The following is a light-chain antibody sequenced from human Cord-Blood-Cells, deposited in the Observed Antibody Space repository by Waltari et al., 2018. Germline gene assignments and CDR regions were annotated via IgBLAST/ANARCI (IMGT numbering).Light chain of an antibody. CDR2: DVS. Sequence: QSALPPPASVSGSPRQSITTSCTGTSSDVGGYNYAYWYQQHPSKAPKIMIYDVSNRPSGVSNRFSGSKSGNTASLNISGLQAEDEADYYCSSYTSSSTLVFGGGTKLTVL. J-gene: IGLJ3*02. CDR3: SSYTSSSTLV. V-gene: IGLV2-14*03. CDR1: SSDVGGYNY.